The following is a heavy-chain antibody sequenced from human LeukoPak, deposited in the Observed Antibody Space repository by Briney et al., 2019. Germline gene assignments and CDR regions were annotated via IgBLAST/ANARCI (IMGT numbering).Heavy chain of an antibody. J-gene: IGHJ6*03. CDR1: GYTFTSYD. Sequence: ASVTVSCKASGYTFTSYDINWVRQATGQGLEWMGWMNPNSGNTGYAQKFQGRVTMTRNTSISTAYMELSSLRSEDTAVYYCARRSGAAGTYYYYYYYMDVWGKGTTVTVSS. CDR2: MNPNSGNT. V-gene: IGHV1-8*01. CDR3: ARRSGAAGTYYYYYYYMDV. D-gene: IGHD6-13*01.